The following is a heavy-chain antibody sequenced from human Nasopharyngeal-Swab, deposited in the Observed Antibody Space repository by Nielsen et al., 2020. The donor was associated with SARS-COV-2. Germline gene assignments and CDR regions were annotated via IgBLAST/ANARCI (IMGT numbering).Heavy chain of an antibody. D-gene: IGHD2-21*01. Sequence: VRQMPGKGLEWMGIIYPGDSDTRYSPSFQGQVTISADKSISTAYLQWSSLKASDTAMYYCARRGGAGRGRRRYYYMDVWGKGTTVTVSS. V-gene: IGHV5-51*01. J-gene: IGHJ6*03. CDR2: IYPGDSDT. CDR3: ARRGGAGRGRRRYYYMDV.